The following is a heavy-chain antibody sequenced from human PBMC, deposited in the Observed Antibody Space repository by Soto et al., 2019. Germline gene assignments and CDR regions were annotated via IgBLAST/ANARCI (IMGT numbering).Heavy chain of an antibody. CDR3: SRRAPEGFDP. CDR2: INYSGST. CDR1: GGSISSSPYY. J-gene: IGHJ5*02. V-gene: IGHV4-39*01. Sequence: QLQLQESGPGLVKTSETLSLTCTVSGGSISSSPYYWGWIRQPPGKGLEWIGSINYSGSTYYNPSLKSRLTLSVDTSKNQFSPRVTSVTAADTALYYCSRRAPEGFDPWGQGTLVTVSS.